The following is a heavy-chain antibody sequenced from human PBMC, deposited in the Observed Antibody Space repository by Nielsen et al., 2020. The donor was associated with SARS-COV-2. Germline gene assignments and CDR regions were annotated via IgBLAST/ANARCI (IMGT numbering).Heavy chain of an antibody. CDR2: VYHSGSI. Sequence: SETLLLTCAVSGGSVSSNDWWTWVRQSPGKGLEWIGDVYHSGSIYYNPSLKSRVTLSMDKSKRQFSQRLTSVPAADTAVYFCARGDLVVVPSPILGLGPFFYYFCLDVWGKGTTVIVSS. CDR3: ARGDLVVVPSPILGLGPFFYYFCLDV. J-gene: IGHJ6*03. D-gene: IGHD2-2*01. V-gene: IGHV4-4*02. CDR1: GGSVSSNDW.